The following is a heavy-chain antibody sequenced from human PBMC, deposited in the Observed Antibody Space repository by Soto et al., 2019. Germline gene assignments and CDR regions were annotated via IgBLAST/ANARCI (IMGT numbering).Heavy chain of an antibody. V-gene: IGHV3-23*01. D-gene: IGHD2-21*02. CDR2: VTANGGST. J-gene: IGHJ6*02. Sequence: EVQLLESGGGFVQPGGSLRLSCAATGFTFSVYAMTWVRQAPGKGLEWVSAVTANGGSTYSADSVKGLFTISRDNSKNTLFLQMNSLRAEDTAVYYCASLGVGDWANYYYYYGMDVWGQGTTVTVSS. CDR3: ASLGVGDWANYYYYYGMDV. CDR1: GFTFSVYA.